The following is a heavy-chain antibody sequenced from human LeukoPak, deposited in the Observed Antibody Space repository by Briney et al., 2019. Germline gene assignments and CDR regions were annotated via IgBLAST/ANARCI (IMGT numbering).Heavy chain of an antibody. CDR2: IYPGDSDT. D-gene: IGHD3-3*01. Sequence: GESLKISCKGSGYSFTSYWIGWVRQMPGKGLEWMGIIYPGDSDTRYSPSFQGQVTISADKSISTAYLQWSSLKASDTAMYYCARHRGKYYDFWSGKDYYYYMDVWGKGTTVTVSS. CDR1: GYSFTSYW. J-gene: IGHJ6*03. CDR3: ARHRGKYYDFWSGKDYYYYMDV. V-gene: IGHV5-51*01.